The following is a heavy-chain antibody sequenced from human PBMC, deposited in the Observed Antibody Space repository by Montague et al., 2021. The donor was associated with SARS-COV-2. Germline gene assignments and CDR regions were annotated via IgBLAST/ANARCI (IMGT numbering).Heavy chain of an antibody. CDR3: ARIPVGSKYYFDF. D-gene: IGHD2-2*01. J-gene: IGHJ4*02. V-gene: IGHV6-1*01. Sequence: CAISGDSVSRNSAAWNRIRQSPSRGLEWLGRTYYRSKWYNDYAESVKSRITIDPDTSKHQFSLHLNSVTPEDTAVYYCARIPVGSKYYFDFWGQGTLVTASS. CDR1: GDSVSRNSAA. CDR2: TYYRSKWYN.